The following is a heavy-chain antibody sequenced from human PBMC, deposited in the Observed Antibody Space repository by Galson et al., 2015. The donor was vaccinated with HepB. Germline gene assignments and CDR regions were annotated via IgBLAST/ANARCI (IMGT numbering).Heavy chain of an antibody. D-gene: IGHD2-2*01. J-gene: IGHJ3*02. V-gene: IGHV1-46*01. CDR3: ASPPYCSSTSCYGAAFDI. Sequence: SVKVSCKASGYTFTSYYMHWVRQAPGQGLEWMGIINPSGGSTSYAQKFQGRVTISVDTSKNQFSLKLSSVTAADTAVYYCASPPYCSSTSCYGAAFDIWGQGTMVTVSS. CDR2: INPSGGST. CDR1: GYTFTSYY.